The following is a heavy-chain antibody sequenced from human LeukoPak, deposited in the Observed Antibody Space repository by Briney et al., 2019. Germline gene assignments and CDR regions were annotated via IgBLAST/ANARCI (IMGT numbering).Heavy chain of an antibody. Sequence: ASVKVSCKASGYTFTSYDINWVRQATGQGLEWMGWMNPNSGNTGYAQKFQGRVTMARNTSISTAYMELSSLRSEDTAVYYCARDSSSWSEYFQHWGQGTLVTVSS. CDR2: MNPNSGNT. J-gene: IGHJ1*01. V-gene: IGHV1-8*01. D-gene: IGHD6-13*01. CDR3: ARDSSSWSEYFQH. CDR1: GYTFTSYD.